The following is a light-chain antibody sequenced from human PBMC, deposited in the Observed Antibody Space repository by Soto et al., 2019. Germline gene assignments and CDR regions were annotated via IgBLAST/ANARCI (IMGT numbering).Light chain of an antibody. V-gene: IGKV3-20*01. CDR1: QNISRS. CDR3: QQYGSSPIT. CDR2: GAS. J-gene: IGKJ5*01. Sequence: IVLPQSSGTLSFSPGGRATLPCRASQNISRSLAWYQQKPGQAPRLLIYGASSRATGIPDRFSGSGSGTDFTLTISRLEPEDFAVYYCQQYGSSPITFGQGTRLEIK.